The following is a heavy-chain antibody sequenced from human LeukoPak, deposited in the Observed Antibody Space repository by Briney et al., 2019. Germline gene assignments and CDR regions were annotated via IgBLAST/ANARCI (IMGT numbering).Heavy chain of an antibody. V-gene: IGHV1-2*06. CDR2: INPNSGGT. J-gene: IGHJ3*02. D-gene: IGHD2-2*01. CDR1: GYTFTGYY. CDR3: ARDRPDIVVVPAANPTDAFDI. Sequence: ASVKDSCKASGYTFTGYYMHWVRQAPGQGLEWMGRINPNSGGTNYAQKFQGRVTMTRDTSISTAYMELSRLRSDDTAVYYCARDRPDIVVVPAANPTDAFDIWGQGTMVTVSS.